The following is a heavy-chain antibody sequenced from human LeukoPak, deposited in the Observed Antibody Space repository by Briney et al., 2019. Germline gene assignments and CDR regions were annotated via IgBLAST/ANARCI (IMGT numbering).Heavy chain of an antibody. V-gene: IGHV4-39*07. J-gene: IGHJ3*02. CDR1: GGSISSGTYY. CDR2: INHSGST. Sequence: PSQTLSLTCTVSGGSISSGTYYWSWIRQPPGKGLEWIGEINHSGSTNYNPSLKSRVTISVDTSKNQFSLKLSSVTAADTAVYYCARGIFYDILTGSHAFDIWGQGTMVTVSS. D-gene: IGHD3-9*01. CDR3: ARGIFYDILTGSHAFDI.